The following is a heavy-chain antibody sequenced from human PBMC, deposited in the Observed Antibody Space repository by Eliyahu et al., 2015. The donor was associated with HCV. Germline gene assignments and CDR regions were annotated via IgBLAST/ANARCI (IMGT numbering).Heavy chain of an antibody. J-gene: IGHJ4*02. Sequence: QVQLQESEPGLVKPSERLSLTCTVSGDSISNFYWSWIRQSPGKGLEWIGHIHSSGIIEYNPSLKSRVSMSLDTSKRQVSLKMISLTAADSAVYHCARARGTFHSDFWGPGTLVTVSS. D-gene: IGHD2/OR15-2a*01. CDR1: GDSISNFY. CDR3: ARARGTFHSDF. V-gene: IGHV4-4*07. CDR2: IHSSGII.